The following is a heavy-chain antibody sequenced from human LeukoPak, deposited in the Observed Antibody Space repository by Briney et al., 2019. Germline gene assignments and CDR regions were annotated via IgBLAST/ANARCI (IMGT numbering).Heavy chain of an antibody. J-gene: IGHJ4*02. Sequence: PGGSLRLSCAASGFTVSSSYMSWVRQAPGKGLEWVSVIYGGGSTYYADSVKGRFTISRDNSKNTLYLQMNSLRAEDTAVYYCARRSYYYDSGYFDYWGQGTLVTVSS. CDR2: IYGGGST. CDR3: ARRSYYYDSGYFDY. CDR1: GFTVSSSY. V-gene: IGHV3-53*01. D-gene: IGHD3-22*01.